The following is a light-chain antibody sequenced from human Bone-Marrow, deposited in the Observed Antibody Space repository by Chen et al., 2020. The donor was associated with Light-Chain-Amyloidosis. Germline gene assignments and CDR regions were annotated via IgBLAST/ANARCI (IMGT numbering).Light chain of an antibody. CDR3: QGGHYSREVV. CDR1: NIGRKS. J-gene: IGLJ2*01. V-gene: IGLV3-21*02. Sequence: SYVLVQPPSVSVAPGQTARITGGGNNIGRKSVHWYQQKAGQAPVVVVYEDSDRPSGIPERFSGAAAENTATLTITRVEAGDEADYVCQGGHYSREVVFGGGTKLTVL. CDR2: EDS.